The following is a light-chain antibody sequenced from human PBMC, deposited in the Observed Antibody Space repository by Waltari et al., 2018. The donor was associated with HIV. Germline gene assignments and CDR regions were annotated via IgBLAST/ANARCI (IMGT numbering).Light chain of an antibody. V-gene: IGKV3-20*01. CDR2: GGS. J-gene: IGKJ1*01. CDR1: QSVTTNF. CDR3: HQYSSSYQT. Sequence: ENMLTQSPGTLSLSPGDTATLSCRATQSVTTNFLAWYQQKPGQAPRLLIYGGSNRATGIPDRFSGSGSGTDFTLTISRLEPEDFAVYYCHQYSSSYQTFGQGTKVEI.